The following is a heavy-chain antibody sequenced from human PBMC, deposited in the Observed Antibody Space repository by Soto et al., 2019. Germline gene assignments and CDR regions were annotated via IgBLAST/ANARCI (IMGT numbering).Heavy chain of an antibody. CDR1: GDSVSSNSAA. Sequence: PSQTLSLTCAISGDSVSSNSAAWNWIRQSPSRGLEWLGRTYYRSKWYNDYAVSVKSRITINPDTSKNQFSLQLNSVTPEDTAVYYCARGASSSWEPYYYYYGMDVWGQGTTVTVSS. V-gene: IGHV6-1*01. D-gene: IGHD6-13*01. CDR3: ARGASSSWEPYYYYYGMDV. J-gene: IGHJ6*02. CDR2: TYYRSKWYN.